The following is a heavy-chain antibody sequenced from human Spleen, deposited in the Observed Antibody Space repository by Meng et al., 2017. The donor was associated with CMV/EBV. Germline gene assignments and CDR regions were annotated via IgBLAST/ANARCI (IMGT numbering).Heavy chain of an antibody. V-gene: IGHV4-34*01. CDR3: AGGASYGPHYFDY. D-gene: IGHD3-16*01. CDR2: MNHSGST. Sequence: CAVYRGSFGSYCWGGIGQRPGKGLKWIGEMNHSGSTIYNPSLRSRVTISVDTSKNRFSLKLSSVTAANTAVFYCAGGASYGPHYFDYWGQGTLVTVSS. J-gene: IGHJ4*02. CDR1: RGSFGSYC.